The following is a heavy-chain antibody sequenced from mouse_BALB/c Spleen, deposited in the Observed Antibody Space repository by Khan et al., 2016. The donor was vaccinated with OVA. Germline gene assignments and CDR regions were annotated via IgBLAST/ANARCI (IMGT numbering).Heavy chain of an antibody. CDR2: INPSTDYT. CDR3: VNHGSSSAWFTY. D-gene: IGHD1-1*01. J-gene: IGHJ3*01. Sequence: VQLQQSGAELARPGASVKMSCKASGYTFTSYWMHWVKQRPGQGLEWIGYINPSTDYTYYNQNFKDKATLTADKSSNTAYMQLTSLTSEDSAVYYCVNHGSSSAWFTYWGQGTLVTFSA. V-gene: IGHV1-4*01. CDR1: GYTFTSYW.